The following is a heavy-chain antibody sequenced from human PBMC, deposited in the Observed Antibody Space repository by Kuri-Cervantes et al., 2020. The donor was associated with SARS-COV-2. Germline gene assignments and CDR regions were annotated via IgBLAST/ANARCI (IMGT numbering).Heavy chain of an antibody. CDR1: GGSFSGYH. D-gene: IGHD2-2*01. V-gene: IGHV4-34*01. J-gene: IGHJ5*02. CDR2: INHSGST. Sequence: GSLRLSCAVYGGSFSGYHWSWIRQPPGKGLEWIGEINHSGSTNYNPSLKSRVTISVDTSKNQFSLRLSSVTAADTAVYYCARPHCSSTSCYKGSIGWFDPWGQGTLVTVSS. CDR3: ARPHCSSTSCYKGSIGWFDP.